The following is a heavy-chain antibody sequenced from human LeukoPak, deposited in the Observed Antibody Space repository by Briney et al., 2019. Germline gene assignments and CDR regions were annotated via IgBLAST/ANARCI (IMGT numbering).Heavy chain of an antibody. D-gene: IGHD2-2*01. CDR3: ARGRRGYGAAMLYYFDY. J-gene: IGHJ4*02. CDR2: INHSGST. V-gene: IGHV4-39*07. Sequence: SETLSLTCTVSTDSISSGNYYWSWIRQPPGKGLEWIGEINHSGSTNYNPSLKSRVTISVDTSKNQFSLKLSSVTAADTAVYYCARGRRGYGAAMLYYFDYWGQGTLVTVSS. CDR1: TDSISSGNYY.